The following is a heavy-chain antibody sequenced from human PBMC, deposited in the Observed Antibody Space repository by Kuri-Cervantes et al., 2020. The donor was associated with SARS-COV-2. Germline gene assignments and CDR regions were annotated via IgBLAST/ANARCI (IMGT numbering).Heavy chain of an antibody. CDR3: VRHEAGEMVY. Sequence: SETLSLTCAVSGYSISSGYYWGWIRQPPVKGLEWIGSMYHSGSTYYNLSLKSRVTISVDTSKDQFSLKLSSVTAADTAVYDCVRHEAGEMVYWGQGTLVTVSS. CDR1: GYSISSGYY. D-gene: IGHD7-27*01. J-gene: IGHJ4*02. V-gene: IGHV4-38-2*01. CDR2: MYHSGST.